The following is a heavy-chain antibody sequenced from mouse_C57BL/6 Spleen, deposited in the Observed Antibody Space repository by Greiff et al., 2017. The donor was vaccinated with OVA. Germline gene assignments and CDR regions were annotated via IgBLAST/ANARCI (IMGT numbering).Heavy chain of an antibody. D-gene: IGHD2-3*01. CDR3: ARDGYYPPWFAY. V-gene: IGHV5-17*01. CDR1: GFTFRAYG. J-gene: IGHJ3*01. Sequence: EVQRVESGGGLVKPGGSLKLSCAASGFTFRAYGMHWVRQAPEKGLAWVAYISRGSSTISYADTVKGRFTISRDNAKNTLFLQMTSLRSEDTAMDYCARDGYYPPWFAYWGQGTLVTVSA. CDR2: ISRGSSTI.